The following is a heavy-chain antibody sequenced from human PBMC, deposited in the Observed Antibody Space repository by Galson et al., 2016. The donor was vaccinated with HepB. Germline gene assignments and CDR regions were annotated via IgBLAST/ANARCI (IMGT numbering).Heavy chain of an antibody. J-gene: IGHJ3*01. Sequence: LRLSCAASGFTFSRIAMHWVRQAPGKGLEWVAVVWFDGYTKFYADSVRGRFTVSRDSSRDTVDLQMNNLRAEDTAMYFCARDLGVRGYGREPRDAYDLWGQGTMVTVSS. D-gene: IGHD3-10*01. CDR3: ARDLGVRGYGREPRDAYDL. CDR2: VWFDGYTK. V-gene: IGHV3-33*08. CDR1: GFTFSRIA.